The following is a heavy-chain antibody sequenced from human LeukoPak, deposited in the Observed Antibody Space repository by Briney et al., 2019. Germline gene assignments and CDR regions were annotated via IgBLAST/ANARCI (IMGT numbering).Heavy chain of an antibody. CDR3: ARENLYYGSGSHRYFDY. J-gene: IGHJ4*02. CDR1: GGSISSGGYY. D-gene: IGHD3-10*01. V-gene: IGHV4-31*03. Sequence: PSETLSLTCTVSGGSISSGGYYWSWIRQHPGKGLGWIGYIYYSGSTYYNPSLKSRVTISVDTSKNQFSLKLSSVTAADTAVYYCARENLYYGSGSHRYFDYWGQGTLVTVSS. CDR2: IYYSGST.